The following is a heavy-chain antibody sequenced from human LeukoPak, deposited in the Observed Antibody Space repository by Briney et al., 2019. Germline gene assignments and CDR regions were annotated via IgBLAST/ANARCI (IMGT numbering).Heavy chain of an antibody. CDR1: GFTFSSYG. V-gene: IGHV3-33*01. CDR2: IWYDGSNK. CDR3: ARVSALRTFDY. D-gene: IGHD5-12*01. Sequence: GRSLRLSCAASGFTFSSYGMHWVRQAPGKGLEWVAVIWYDGSNKYYADSVKGRFTISRDNSKNTLYLQMNSLRAEDTAVYYCARVSALRTFDYWGQGTLVTVSP. J-gene: IGHJ4*02.